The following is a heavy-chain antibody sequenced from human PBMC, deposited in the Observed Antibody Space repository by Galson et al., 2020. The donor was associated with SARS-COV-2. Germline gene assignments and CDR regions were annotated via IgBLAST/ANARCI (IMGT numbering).Heavy chain of an antibody. CDR2: MNPNSGNT. J-gene: IGHJ6*02. V-gene: IGHV1-8*01. Sequence: ASVKVSCKASGYTFTSYDINWVRQATGQGLEWMGWMNPNSGNTGYAQKFQGRVTMTRNTSISTAYMELSSLRSEDTAVYYCARGVVPAAKYYYYYYGMDVWGQGTTVTVSS. CDR3: ARGVVPAAKYYYYYYGMDV. D-gene: IGHD2-2*01. CDR1: GYTFTSYD.